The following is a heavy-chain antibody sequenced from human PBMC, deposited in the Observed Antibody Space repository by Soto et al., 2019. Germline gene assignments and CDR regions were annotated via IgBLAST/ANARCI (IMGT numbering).Heavy chain of an antibody. D-gene: IGHD5-18*01. CDR3: ARVYPSDTRYGYVGNNWFDP. CDR1: GYTFTSYY. Sequence: QVQLVQSGAEVKKPGASVKVSCKASGYTFTSYYMHWVRQAPGQGLEWMGIINPSGGSTSYAQKFQGRVTMTRKTSTSTVYMELSSLRSENTAVYYCARVYPSDTRYGYVGNNWFDPWGQGTLVTVSS. CDR2: INPSGGST. V-gene: IGHV1-46*03. J-gene: IGHJ5*02.